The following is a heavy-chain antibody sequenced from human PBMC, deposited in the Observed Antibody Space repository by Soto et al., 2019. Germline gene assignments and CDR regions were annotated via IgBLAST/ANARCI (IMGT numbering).Heavy chain of an antibody. D-gene: IGHD6-19*01. CDR3: ARDVSSGWANDAFDI. J-gene: IGHJ3*02. V-gene: IGHV3-21*01. Sequence: GGSLRLSCAASGFTFSSYSMNWVRQAPGKGLEWVSSISSSSSYIYYADSVKGRFTISRDNAKNSLYLQMNSLRAEDTAVYYCARDVSSGWANDAFDISGQLTMVTVSS. CDR2: ISSSSSYI. CDR1: GFTFSSYS.